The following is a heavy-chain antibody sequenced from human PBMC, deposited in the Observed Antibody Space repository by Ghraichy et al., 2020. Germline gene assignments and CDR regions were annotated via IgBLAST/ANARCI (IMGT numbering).Heavy chain of an antibody. CDR2: MSGSGGST. Sequence: GGSLRLSCAASGFTFSNYAMNWVRQAPGTGLEWVSGMSGSGGSTYYADSVKGRFTISRDNSKKTLYLQMNSLRAEDTAVYYCAKSNGQCFDYRVKGTLVTGSS. D-gene: IGHD1-1*01. CDR3: AKSNGQCFDY. J-gene: IGHJ4*02. V-gene: IGHV3-23*01. CDR1: GFTFSNYA.